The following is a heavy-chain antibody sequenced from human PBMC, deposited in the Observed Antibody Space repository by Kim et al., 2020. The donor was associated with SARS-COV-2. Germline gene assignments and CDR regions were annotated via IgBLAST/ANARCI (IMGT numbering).Heavy chain of an antibody. J-gene: IGHJ3*02. D-gene: IGHD3-10*01. CDR3: AKAEYSYGTFDI. Sequence: YYADSVKGRFTISRDNSKNTLYLQMNSLRAEDTAVYYCAKAEYSYGTFDIWGQGTMVTVSS. V-gene: IGHV3-23*01.